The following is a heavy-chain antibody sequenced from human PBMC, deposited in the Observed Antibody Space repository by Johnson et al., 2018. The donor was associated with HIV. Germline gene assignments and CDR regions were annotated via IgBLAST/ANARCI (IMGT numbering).Heavy chain of an antibody. V-gene: IGHV3-30*04. Sequence: VQLVESGGGVVQPGRSLRLSCAASGFTFSSYAMHWVRQAPGKGLEWVAVISYDGSNKYYADSVKGRFTISRDNSKNTLYLQMNSLRADDTAVYYCAKGVRGSSCYDAFDIWGQGTMVTVS. J-gene: IGHJ3*02. CDR2: ISYDGSNK. CDR3: AKGVRGSSCYDAFDI. D-gene: IGHD6-6*01. CDR1: GFTFSSYA.